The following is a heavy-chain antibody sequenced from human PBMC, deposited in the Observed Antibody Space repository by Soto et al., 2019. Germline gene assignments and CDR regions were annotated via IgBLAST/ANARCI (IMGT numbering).Heavy chain of an antibody. CDR3: ARDSPLIVGVTKPYGYYYYGMDV. Sequence: ASVKVSCKASGYTFTGYYMHWVRQAPGQGLEWMGWINPNSGGTNYAQKFQGWVTMTRDTSISTAYMELSRLRSDDTAVYYCARDSPLIVGVTKPYGYYYYGMDVWGQGTTVTVSS. J-gene: IGHJ6*02. CDR2: INPNSGGT. D-gene: IGHD4-17*01. CDR1: GYTFTGYY. V-gene: IGHV1-2*04.